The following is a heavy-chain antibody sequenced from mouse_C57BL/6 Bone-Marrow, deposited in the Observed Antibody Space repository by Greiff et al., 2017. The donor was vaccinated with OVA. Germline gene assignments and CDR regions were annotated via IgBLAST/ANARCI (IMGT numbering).Heavy chain of an antibody. J-gene: IGHJ4*01. V-gene: IGHV8-8*01. Sequence: QVTLKESGPGILQPSQTLSLPCSFSGFSLSTFGMGVGWIRQPSGKGLEGLAPIWWDNDTYYNPALKSRLTISKDTSKNQVFLMITNVYTAATATYCCGCMVTTCYYAMDYWGQGTSVTVSS. CDR3: GCMVTTCYYAMDY. CDR1: GFSLSTFGMG. D-gene: IGHD2-2*01. CDR2: IWWDNDT.